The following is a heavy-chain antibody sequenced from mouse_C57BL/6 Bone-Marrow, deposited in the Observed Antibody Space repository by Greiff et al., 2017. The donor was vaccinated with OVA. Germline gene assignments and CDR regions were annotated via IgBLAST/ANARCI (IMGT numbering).Heavy chain of an antibody. V-gene: IGHV1-7*01. CDR3: ARFTTVKGYYFDY. CDR1: GYTFTSYW. D-gene: IGHD1-1*01. J-gene: IGHJ2*01. CDR2: INPSSGYT. Sequence: VQLQQSGAELAKPGASVKLSCKASGYTFTSYWMHWVKQRPGQGLEWIGYINPSSGYTKYNQKFKDKATLTADKSSSTAYMQLSSLTYEDSAVYYCARFTTVKGYYFDYWGQGTTLTVSS.